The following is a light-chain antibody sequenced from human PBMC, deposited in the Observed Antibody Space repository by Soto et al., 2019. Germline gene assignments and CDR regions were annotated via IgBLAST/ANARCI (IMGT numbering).Light chain of an antibody. Sequence: EIVLTQSPATLSLSPGERATLSCRASQSVSSYLAWYQRKPGQAPRLLIYDASNRATGIPARFSGGGSGTDFTLTISSLEPEDFAVYYCQQRSNWPTFGQGTKLEIK. CDR3: QQRSNWPT. V-gene: IGKV3-11*01. CDR2: DAS. J-gene: IGKJ2*01. CDR1: QSVSSY.